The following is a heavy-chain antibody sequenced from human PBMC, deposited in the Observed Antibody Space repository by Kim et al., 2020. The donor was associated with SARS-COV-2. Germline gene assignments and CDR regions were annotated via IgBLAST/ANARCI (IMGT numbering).Heavy chain of an antibody. V-gene: IGHV1-18*01. CDR2: NT. Sequence: NTNYAQKLQGRVTMTTDTSTSKAYMELRSLRSDDTAVYYCAMVRGVADDYWGRGTLVTVSS. D-gene: IGHD3-10*01. CDR3: AMVRGVADDY. J-gene: IGHJ4*02.